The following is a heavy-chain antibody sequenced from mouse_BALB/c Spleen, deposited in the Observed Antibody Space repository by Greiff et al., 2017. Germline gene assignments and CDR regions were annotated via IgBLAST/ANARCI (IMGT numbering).Heavy chain of an antibody. CDR2: IDPANGNT. V-gene: IGHV14-3*02. CDR3: ARSYGNYDAMDY. CDR1: GFNIKDTY. Sequence: EVQLVESGAELVKPGASVKLSCTASGFNIKDTYMHWVKQRPEQGLEWIGRIDPANGNTKYDPKFQGKATITADTSSNTAYLQLSSLTSEDTAVYYCARSYGNYDAMDYWGQGTSVTVSS. J-gene: IGHJ4*01. D-gene: IGHD2-1*01.